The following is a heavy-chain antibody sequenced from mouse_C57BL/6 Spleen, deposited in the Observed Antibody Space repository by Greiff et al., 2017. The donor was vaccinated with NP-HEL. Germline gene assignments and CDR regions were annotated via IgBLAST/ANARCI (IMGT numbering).Heavy chain of an antibody. J-gene: IGHJ4*01. V-gene: IGHV1-82*01. CDR1: GYAFSSSW. CDR2: IYPGDGDT. D-gene: IGHD1-1*01. CDR3: APGVFITTVVGGYYAMDY. Sequence: QVQLQQSGPELVKPGASVKISCKASGYAFSSSWMNWVKQRPGKGLEWIGRIYPGDGDTNYNGKFKGKATLTADKSSSTAYMQLSSLTSEDSAVYFCAPGVFITTVVGGYYAMDYWGQGTSVTVSS.